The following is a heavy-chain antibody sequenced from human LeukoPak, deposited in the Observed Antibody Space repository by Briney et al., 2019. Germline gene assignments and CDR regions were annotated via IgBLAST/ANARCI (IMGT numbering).Heavy chain of an antibody. V-gene: IGHV3-21*01. CDR1: GFTFSSYS. CDR3: ASSNPGYSGYAIDY. CDR2: ISNSSSYI. J-gene: IGHJ4*02. Sequence: GGSLRLSCAASGFTFSSYSMNWVRQAPGKGLEWASSISNSSSYIYYADSVKGRFTISRDNAKNSLYLQMNSLRAEDTAVYYCASSNPGYSGYAIDYWGQGTLVTVSS. D-gene: IGHD5-12*01.